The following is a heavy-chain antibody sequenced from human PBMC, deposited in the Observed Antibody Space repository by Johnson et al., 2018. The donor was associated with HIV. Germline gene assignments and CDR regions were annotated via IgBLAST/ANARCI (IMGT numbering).Heavy chain of an antibody. D-gene: IGHD3-10*01. CDR2: VNWNGART. CDR1: GFTFSDYY. Sequence: VQLVESGGGVIRPGGSLRLSCAASGFTFSDYYMTWIRQAPGKGLEWVSDVNWNGARTGYADSVKGRFTISRDNAKNSVYLQMNSLRAEDTDLVYGARDVGGWGDRHAFDMWGQGTMVTVSS. J-gene: IGHJ3*02. CDR3: ARDVGGWGDRHAFDM. V-gene: IGHV3-20*04.